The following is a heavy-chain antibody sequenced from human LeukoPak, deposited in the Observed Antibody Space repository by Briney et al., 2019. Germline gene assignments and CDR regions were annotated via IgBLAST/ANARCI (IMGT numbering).Heavy chain of an antibody. CDR3: AKAPGSGWYYFDY. Sequence: GGSLRLSCAASGFTVSSNYMSWVRQAPGKGLEWVSVIYSGGSTYYADSVKGRFTISRDASKNTLYLQMNSLRAEDTAVYYCAKAPGSGWYYFDYWGQGTLVTVSS. CDR1: GFTVSSNY. J-gene: IGHJ4*02. D-gene: IGHD6-19*01. CDR2: IYSGGST. V-gene: IGHV3-53*01.